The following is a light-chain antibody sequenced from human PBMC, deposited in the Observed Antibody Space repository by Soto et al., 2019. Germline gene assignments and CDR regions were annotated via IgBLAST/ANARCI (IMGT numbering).Light chain of an antibody. CDR2: GAS. J-gene: IGKJ5*01. CDR3: QQHNDWPT. CDR1: QSVSSN. V-gene: IGKV3-15*01. Sequence: EIVMTQSPATLSVSPGDKANLSCRASQSVSSNLAWYQQKPGQAPRLLIYGASTRATGIPARFSGSGSGTEFILTISSVESEDFAIYYCQQHNDWPTFGQGTRLEIK.